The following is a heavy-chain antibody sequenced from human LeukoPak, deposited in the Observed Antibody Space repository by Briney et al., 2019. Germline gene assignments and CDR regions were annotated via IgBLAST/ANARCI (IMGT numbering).Heavy chain of an antibody. CDR1: GYTFTGYY. CDR2: ISAYNGNT. J-gene: IGHJ3*02. Sequence: ASVKVSCKASGYTFTGYYMHWVRQAPGQGLEWMAWISAYNGNTNYAQKLQGRVTMTTDTSTSTAYMELRSLRSDDTAVYYCARDRGIAAVGSRDAFDIWGQGTIVTVSS. V-gene: IGHV1-18*04. D-gene: IGHD6-13*01. CDR3: ARDRGIAAVGSRDAFDI.